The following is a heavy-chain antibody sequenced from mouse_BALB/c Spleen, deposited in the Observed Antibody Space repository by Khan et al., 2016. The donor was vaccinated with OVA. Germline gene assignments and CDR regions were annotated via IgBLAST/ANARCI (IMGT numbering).Heavy chain of an antibody. CDR1: GYTFPEYT. Sequence: EVQLQQSGPELVKPGASVKISCKTSGYTFPEYTVHWVKQSLGKSLDWIGVINPKNGGTAYNQKFKVKATLNVDKSSSTAYMEFRSLTSDDSAVYYCARDAGRYWGQGTSVTGAS. CDR2: INPKNGGT. CDR3: ARDAGRY. V-gene: IGHV1-22*01. J-gene: IGHJ4*01. D-gene: IGHD3-3*01.